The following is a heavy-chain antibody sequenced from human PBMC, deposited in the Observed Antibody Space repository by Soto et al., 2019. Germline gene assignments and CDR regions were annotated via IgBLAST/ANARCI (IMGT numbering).Heavy chain of an antibody. D-gene: IGHD6-19*01. CDR1: GFTFSSYA. Sequence: GGSLRLSCAASGFTFSSYAMHWVRQAPGKGLEWVAVISYDGSNKYYADSVKGRFTISRDNSKNTLYLQMNSLRAEDTAVYYCARAAGYSSGWRFDYWGQGTLVTVSS. CDR3: ARAAGYSSGWRFDY. J-gene: IGHJ4*02. CDR2: ISYDGSNK. V-gene: IGHV3-30-3*01.